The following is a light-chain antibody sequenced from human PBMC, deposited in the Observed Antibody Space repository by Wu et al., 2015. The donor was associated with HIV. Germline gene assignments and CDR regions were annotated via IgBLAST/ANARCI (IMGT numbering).Light chain of an antibody. V-gene: IGKV3-15*01. CDR3: QHYNNWPPLT. J-gene: IGKJ4*01. CDR2: DTS. Sequence: EIVMTQSPGTLSVSPGERVTLSCRASQSIDNNLAWYQQKPGQAPRLLIYDTSTRASGVPGRFSGSGSGTEFTLTISGLQSEDFVVYYCQHYNNWPPLTFGGGTKVEIK. CDR1: QSIDNN.